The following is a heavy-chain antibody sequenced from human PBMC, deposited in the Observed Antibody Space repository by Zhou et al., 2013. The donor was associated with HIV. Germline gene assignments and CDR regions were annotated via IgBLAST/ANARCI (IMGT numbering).Heavy chain of an antibody. CDR1: GYTLTNYG. Sequence: QVQLLQSGAEVRKPGASVKVSCKASGYTLTNYGLTWVRQAPGHALEWMGWIAGYNGDTKYAQKFQGRLSMTRETPTSTVNMEVRSLRSDDTAVYYCVRDQCSTARCNPGYYMDVWGKGTTVTVSS. CDR3: VRDQCSTARCNPGYYMDV. CDR2: IAGYNGDT. D-gene: IGHD2-2*01. J-gene: IGHJ6*03. V-gene: IGHV1-18*01.